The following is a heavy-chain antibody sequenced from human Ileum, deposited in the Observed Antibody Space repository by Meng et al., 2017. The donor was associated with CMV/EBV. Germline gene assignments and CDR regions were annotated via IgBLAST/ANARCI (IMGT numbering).Heavy chain of an antibody. V-gene: IGHV3-30*02. CDR3: VKDRLSSVPARPGDH. D-gene: IGHD6-6*01. Sequence: SGFTFSKYGMQWIRQAPGKGLDWVSFIRSDGTNKYYSDSVKGRFAISRDNSRSTFFLQMDRLRVEDTAVYYCVKDRLSSVPARPGDHWGQGTLVTISS. CDR2: IRSDGTNK. CDR1: GFTFSKYG. J-gene: IGHJ4*02.